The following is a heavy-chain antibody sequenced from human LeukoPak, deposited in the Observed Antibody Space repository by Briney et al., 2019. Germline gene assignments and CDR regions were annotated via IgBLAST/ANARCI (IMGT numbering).Heavy chain of an antibody. CDR2: INPNSGGT. D-gene: IGHD3-22*01. V-gene: IGHV1-2*02. CDR3: ARVSDTSGYYLWYFDY. Sequence: ASVKVSCKASGYTFSGYYMHWVRQAPGQGLEWMGWINPNSGGTNYAQRFQGRVTMTRDTSISTAYMEVSRLTSDDTAVYYCARVSDTSGYYLWYFDYWGQGTLVTVSS. J-gene: IGHJ4*02. CDR1: GYTFSGYY.